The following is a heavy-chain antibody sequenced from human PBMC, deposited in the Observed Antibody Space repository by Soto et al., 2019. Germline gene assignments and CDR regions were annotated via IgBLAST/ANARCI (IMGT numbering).Heavy chain of an antibody. D-gene: IGHD3-10*01. J-gene: IGHJ4*02. CDR3: ARDSDTMVRGVNGY. Sequence: SVKVSCKASGGTLSSYTISWVRQAPGQGLEWMGRIIPILGIANYAQKFQGRVTITADKSTSTAYMELSSLRSEDTAVYYCARDSDTMVRGVNGYWGQGTLVTVSS. CDR2: IIPILGIA. CDR1: GGTLSSYT. V-gene: IGHV1-69*04.